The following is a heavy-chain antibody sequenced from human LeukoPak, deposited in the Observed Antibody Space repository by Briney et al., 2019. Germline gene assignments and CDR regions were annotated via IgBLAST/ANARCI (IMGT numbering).Heavy chain of an antibody. D-gene: IGHD3-3*01. Sequence: GGSLRLSCAASGFTFSSYAMSWVRQAPGKGLEWVSSISGTSSYIYYADSLKGRFTISRDNAKNLLYLQMNSLRAEDTAVYYCATDTGYDFWSGTRSFDFWGQGTLVSVSS. J-gene: IGHJ4*02. V-gene: IGHV3-21*01. CDR1: GFTFSSYA. CDR3: ATDTGYDFWSGTRSFDF. CDR2: ISGTSSYI.